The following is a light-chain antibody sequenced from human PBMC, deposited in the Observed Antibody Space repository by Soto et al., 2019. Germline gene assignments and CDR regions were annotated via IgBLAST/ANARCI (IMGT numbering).Light chain of an antibody. V-gene: IGLV1-40*01. CDR3: QSYDSSQSGSVV. J-gene: IGLJ2*01. Sequence: QAVVTQPPSVSGAPGQRVTISCTGSSSNIGAGYDVHWYQQLPGTAPKLLIYGNSNRPSGVPDRFSGSKSGTSASLAITGLQAEDEADYYCQSYDSSQSGSVVFGGGTKLPVL. CDR1: SSNIGAGYD. CDR2: GNS.